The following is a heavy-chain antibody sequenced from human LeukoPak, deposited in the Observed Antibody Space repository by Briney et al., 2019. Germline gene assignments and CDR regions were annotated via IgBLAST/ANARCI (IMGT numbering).Heavy chain of an antibody. J-gene: IGHJ4*02. Sequence: SETLSLTCAVSGGSISSSPYYWGWVRQPPGKGLEWIGIIYYSGSTYYNPSLKNRVTISLDTTKNHFSLQLTSVTAADTAVYYCARDSAMGAASFDYWGQGTLITVSS. V-gene: IGHV4-39*07. CDR2: IYYSGST. CDR3: ARDSAMGAASFDY. CDR1: GGSISSSPYY. D-gene: IGHD4/OR15-4a*01.